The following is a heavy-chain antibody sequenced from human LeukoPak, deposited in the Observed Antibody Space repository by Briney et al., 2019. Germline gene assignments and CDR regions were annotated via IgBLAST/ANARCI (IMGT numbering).Heavy chain of an antibody. Sequence: WASVKVSCKASGYTFTSYGISWVRQAPGQGLEWMGWISAYNGNTNYAQKFQGRVTITTDESTSTAYMELSSLRSEDTAVYYCARGGGYCSSTSCYLDYWGQGTLVTVSS. CDR2: ISAYNGNT. V-gene: IGHV1-18*01. J-gene: IGHJ4*02. CDR1: GYTFTSYG. D-gene: IGHD2-2*01. CDR3: ARGGGYCSSTSCYLDY.